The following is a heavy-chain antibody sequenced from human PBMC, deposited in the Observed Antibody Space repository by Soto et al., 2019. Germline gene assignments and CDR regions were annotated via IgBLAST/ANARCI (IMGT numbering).Heavy chain of an antibody. V-gene: IGHV3-53*01. J-gene: IGHJ4*02. CDR1: GFTVSSNY. CDR2: IYSGGST. Sequence: VGSLRLSCADSGFTVSSNYMSWVRQAPGKGLEWVSVIYSGGSTYYADSVKGRFTISRDNSKNTLYLQMNSLRAEDTAVYYCARGLRGVNVYWGQGTLVTVSS. CDR3: ARGLRGVNVY. D-gene: IGHD3-10*01.